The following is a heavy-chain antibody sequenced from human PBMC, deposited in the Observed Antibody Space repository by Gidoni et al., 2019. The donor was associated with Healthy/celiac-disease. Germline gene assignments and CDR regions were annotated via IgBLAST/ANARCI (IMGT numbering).Heavy chain of an antibody. Sequence: QVQLVESGGGVVQPGRSLRLSCAASGFTFSSYAMHCVRQAPGTGLEWVAVISYDGSNKYYADSVKGRFTISRDNSKNTLYLQMNSLRAEDTAVYYCARDLYQALITFGGVIGSGFDYWGQGTLVTVSS. CDR3: ARDLYQALITFGGVIGSGFDY. J-gene: IGHJ4*02. V-gene: IGHV3-30-3*01. D-gene: IGHD3-16*02. CDR1: GFTFSSYA. CDR2: ISYDGSNK.